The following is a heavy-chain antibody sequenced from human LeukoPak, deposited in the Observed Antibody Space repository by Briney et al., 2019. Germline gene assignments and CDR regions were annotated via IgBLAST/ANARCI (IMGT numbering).Heavy chain of an antibody. CDR3: ARVPHEGNWFDP. J-gene: IGHJ5*02. CDR2: IYHSGST. V-gene: IGHV4-4*02. Sequence: PSETLSLTCAVSGGSISSSNWWSWVRQPPGKGLEWIGEIYHSGSTNYSPSLKSRVTISVDKSKNQFSLKLSSVTAADTAVYYCARVPHEGNWFDPWGQGTLVTVSS. CDR1: GGSISSSNW.